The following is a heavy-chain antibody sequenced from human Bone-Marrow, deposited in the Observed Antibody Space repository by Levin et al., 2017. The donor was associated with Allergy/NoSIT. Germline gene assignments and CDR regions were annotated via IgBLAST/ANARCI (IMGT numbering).Heavy chain of an antibody. V-gene: IGHV3-7*04. CDR3: VRDCSTTSCLSYFDN. D-gene: IGHD2-2*01. J-gene: IGHJ4*02. CDR1: GFTFSMYW. CDR2: IKQDGSEK. Sequence: TGGSLRLSCAASGFTFSMYWMTWVRQAPGKGLEWVATIKQDGSEKFYADSVKGRIIISRDNRKNSLYLQMTSLRAEDAAVYYCVRDCSTTSCLSYFDNWGQGTLVTVSS.